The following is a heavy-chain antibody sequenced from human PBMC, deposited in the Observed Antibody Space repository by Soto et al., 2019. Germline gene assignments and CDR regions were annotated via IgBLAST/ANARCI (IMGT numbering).Heavy chain of an antibody. V-gene: IGHV4-34*01. CDR3: ARAFYSSSSGADYYYYGMDV. Sequence: KPSETLSLTCAVYGGSFSGYYWSWIRQPPGKGLEWIGEINHSGSTNYNPSLKSRVTISVDTSKNQFSLKLSSVTAADTAVYYCARAFYSSSSGADYYYYGMDVWGQGTTVTVSS. D-gene: IGHD6-6*01. CDR2: INHSGST. CDR1: GGSFSGYY. J-gene: IGHJ6*02.